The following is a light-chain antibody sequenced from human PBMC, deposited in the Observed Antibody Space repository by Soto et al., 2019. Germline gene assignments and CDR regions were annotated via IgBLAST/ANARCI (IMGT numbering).Light chain of an antibody. V-gene: IGKV3-20*01. J-gene: IGKJ1*01. Sequence: EIVLTQSPATLSLSPGERATVSCRASHDIRSNLAWYQQRPGQAPRLLIHGASTRATGIPARFSGSGSGTEFTLTISRLEPEDFAVYYCQQYGSSPRTFGQGTKVAIK. CDR2: GAS. CDR1: HDIRSN. CDR3: QQYGSSPRT.